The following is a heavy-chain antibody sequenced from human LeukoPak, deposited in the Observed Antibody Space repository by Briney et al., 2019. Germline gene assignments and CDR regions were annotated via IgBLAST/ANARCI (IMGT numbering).Heavy chain of an antibody. CDR1: GGSISSYY. CDR2: IYYSGST. D-gene: IGHD2-21*02. CDR3: ARGTKSSRVTVLTSFWYFDL. Sequence: SETLSLTCTVSGGSISSYYWSWIRQPPGKGLEWIGYIYYSGSTNYNPSLKSRVTISMDTSSNHFSLMLSSVTTADTAVYYCARGTKSSRVTVLTSFWYFDLWGRGTLVTVSS. V-gene: IGHV4-59*08. J-gene: IGHJ2*01.